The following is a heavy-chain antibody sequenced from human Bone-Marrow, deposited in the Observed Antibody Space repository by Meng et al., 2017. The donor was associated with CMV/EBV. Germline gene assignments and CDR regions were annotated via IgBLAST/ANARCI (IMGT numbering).Heavy chain of an antibody. D-gene: IGHD3-3*01. J-gene: IGHJ4*02. CDR1: GFTFSSYA. Sequence: GGSLRLSCAASGFTFSSYAMHWVRQAPGKGLEWVAVISYDGSNKYYADSVKGRFTISRDNSKNTLYLQMNSLRAEDTAVYYCARDRRGGSITIFGVAFDYWAQGPLVPVSS. CDR2: ISYDGSNK. V-gene: IGHV3-30*04. CDR3: ARDRRGGSITIFGVAFDY.